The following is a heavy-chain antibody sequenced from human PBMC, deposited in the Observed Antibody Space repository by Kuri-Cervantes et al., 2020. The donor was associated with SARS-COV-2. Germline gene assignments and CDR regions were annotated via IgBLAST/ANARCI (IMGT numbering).Heavy chain of an antibody. V-gene: IGHV4-61*08. J-gene: IGHJ4*02. CDR1: GGSISSGGYY. CDR3: ASAQGPYYYDSSGYYRFDY. CDR2: IYYSGST. Sequence: SETLSLTCTVSGGSISSGGYYWSWIRQPPGKGLEWIGYIYYSGSTNYNPSLKSRVTISVDTSKNQFSLKLSSVTAADAAVYYCASAQGPYYYDSSGYYRFDYWGQGTLVTVSS. D-gene: IGHD3-22*01.